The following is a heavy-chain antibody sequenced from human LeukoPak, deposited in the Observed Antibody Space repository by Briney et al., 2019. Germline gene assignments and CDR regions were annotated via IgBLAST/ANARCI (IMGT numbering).Heavy chain of an antibody. Sequence: PSETLSLTCTVSGGSISSSSYYWGWIRQPPGKGLEWIGSIYYSGSTYYNPSLKSRVTISVDTSKNQFSLKLSSVTAADTAVYYCARGKGNSSSSGGHWFDPWGQGTLVTVSS. CDR3: ARGKGNSSSSGGHWFDP. V-gene: IGHV4-39*07. CDR1: GGSISSSSYY. J-gene: IGHJ5*02. D-gene: IGHD6-6*01. CDR2: IYYSGST.